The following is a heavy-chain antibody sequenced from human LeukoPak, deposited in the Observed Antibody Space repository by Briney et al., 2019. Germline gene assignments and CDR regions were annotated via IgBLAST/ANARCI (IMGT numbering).Heavy chain of an antibody. CDR1: GVSITSFY. CDR2: IYFSGST. V-gene: IGHV4-59*08. CDR3: ASTGYCIGGSCYSNYFDH. J-gene: IGHJ4*02. D-gene: IGHD2-15*01. Sequence: PSETLSLTCTVSGVSITSFYWSWIRQPPGKGLEWIGYIYFSGSTNYNPSLKSRVTLSLDTTKNQVSPKLSSVSAADTAVYYCASTGYCIGGSCYSNYFDHWGQGTLVTVSS.